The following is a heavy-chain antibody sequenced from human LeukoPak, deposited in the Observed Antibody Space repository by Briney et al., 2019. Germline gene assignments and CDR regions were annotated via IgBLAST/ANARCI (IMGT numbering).Heavy chain of an antibody. CDR3: ASSRGYTSGLWYYYMDV. CDR2: INNSGTT. D-gene: IGHD6-25*01. CDR1: GGSFSGYY. V-gene: IGHV4-34*01. Sequence: SETLSPTCAVYGGSFSGYYWSWIRQPPGTGLEWIAEINNSGTTNYNPSLKGRVTISIDTSKNQFSLKLSSVTAADTAVYYCASSRGYTSGLWYYYMDVWGKGTTVTVSS. J-gene: IGHJ6*03.